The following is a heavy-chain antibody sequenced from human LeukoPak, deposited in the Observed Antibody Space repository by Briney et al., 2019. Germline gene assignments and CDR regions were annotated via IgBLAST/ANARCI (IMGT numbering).Heavy chain of an antibody. V-gene: IGHV3-23*01. Sequence: GSLTLSYVASGFTLSNHAMSWVRQAPGEGLEWVSAIRGSGGSTYYADSVKGRFTISRDNSKNTLYLQMNSLRAEDMAVYYCAKGVVVQFGYWGQGTLVTVSS. CDR1: GFTLSNHA. CDR2: IRGSGGST. CDR3: AKGVVVQFGY. J-gene: IGHJ4*02. D-gene: IGHD2-15*01.